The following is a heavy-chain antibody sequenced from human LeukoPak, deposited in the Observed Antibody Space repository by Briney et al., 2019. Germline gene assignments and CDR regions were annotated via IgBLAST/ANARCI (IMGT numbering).Heavy chain of an antibody. CDR3: ERADRSGSHFDY. Sequence: SSVKVSCKASGGTFSSYAISWVRQAPGQGLEWMGRIIPIFGTANYAQKFHGRVTITTDESTSTAYMELSSLRSEDTAVYYCERADRSGSHFDYWGQGTLVTVSS. CDR2: IIPIFGTA. D-gene: IGHD3-22*01. CDR1: GGTFSSYA. J-gene: IGHJ4*02. V-gene: IGHV1-69*05.